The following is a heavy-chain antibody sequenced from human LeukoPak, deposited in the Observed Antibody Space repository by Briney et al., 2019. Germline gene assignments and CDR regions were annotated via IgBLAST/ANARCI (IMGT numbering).Heavy chain of an antibody. CDR3: ARDSYSSSPGAYYYYGMDV. CDR2: IYTSGST. Sequence: SETLSLTCTVSGGSISSYYWSWTRQPAGKGLEWIGRIYTSGSTNYNPSLKSRVTMSVDTSKNQFSLKLSSVTAADTAVYYCARDSYSSSPGAYYYYGMDVWGKGPRSPSPQ. J-gene: IGHJ6*01. CDR1: GGSISSYY. V-gene: IGHV4-4*07. D-gene: IGHD6-6*01.